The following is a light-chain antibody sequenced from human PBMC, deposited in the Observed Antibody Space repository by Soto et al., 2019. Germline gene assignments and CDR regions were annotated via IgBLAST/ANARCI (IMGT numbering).Light chain of an antibody. J-gene: IGLJ3*02. V-gene: IGLV2-14*01. CDR3: ISYTRSSTLV. CDR1: SSDVGAYNY. Sequence: QSVLTQPASVSGSPGQSITISCTGTSSDVGAYNYVSWFQQDPGKAPKLMIYDVSNRPSGVSNRFSGSKSGNTASLTISGLQAEDESDYYCISYTRSSTLVFGGGTKVTVL. CDR2: DVS.